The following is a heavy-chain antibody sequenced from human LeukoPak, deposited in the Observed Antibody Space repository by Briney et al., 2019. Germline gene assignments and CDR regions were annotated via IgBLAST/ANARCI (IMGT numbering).Heavy chain of an antibody. V-gene: IGHV3-23*01. Sequence: PGGSLRLSWAASGFTFSSYAMSWVRQAPGEGLEWVSTISPSGGSTFYADSVKGRFTIFRDNSKNTLYLQMNKLRVDDTAVYYCAKDPYSGSPTGFDYWAQGTLVAASS. CDR1: GFTFSSYA. CDR3: AKDPYSGSPTGFDY. D-gene: IGHD1-26*01. CDR2: ISPSGGST. J-gene: IGHJ4*02.